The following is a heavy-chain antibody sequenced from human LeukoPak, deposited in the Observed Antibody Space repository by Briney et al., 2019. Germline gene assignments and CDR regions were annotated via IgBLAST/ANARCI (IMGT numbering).Heavy chain of an antibody. Sequence: GGSLRLSCAASGFTFSSYGMSWVRQAPGKGLEWVSAISGSGGSTYYADSVKGRFTISRDNSKNTLYLQMNSLKTEDTAVYYCTTDTASDSSGPRVGVYYFDYWGQGTLVTVSS. CDR3: TTDTASDSSGPRVGVYYFDY. D-gene: IGHD3-22*01. V-gene: IGHV3-23*01. J-gene: IGHJ4*02. CDR2: ISGSGGST. CDR1: GFTFSSYG.